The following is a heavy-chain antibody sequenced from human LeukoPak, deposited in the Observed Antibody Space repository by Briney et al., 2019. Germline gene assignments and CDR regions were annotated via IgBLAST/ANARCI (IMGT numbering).Heavy chain of an antibody. Sequence: GESLKISCKGSGYSFTSYWIGWVRPMPGKGLEWMGIIYPGDSDTRYSPSFQGQVTISADKSISTAYLQWSSLKASDTAMYYCARMAAAWNNWFDPWGQGTLVTVSS. CDR2: IYPGDSDT. V-gene: IGHV5-51*01. CDR3: ARMAAAWNNWFDP. J-gene: IGHJ5*02. D-gene: IGHD6-13*01. CDR1: GYSFTSYW.